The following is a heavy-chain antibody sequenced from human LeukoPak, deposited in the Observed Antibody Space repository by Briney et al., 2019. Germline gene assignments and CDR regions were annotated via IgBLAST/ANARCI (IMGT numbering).Heavy chain of an antibody. J-gene: IGHJ4*02. CDR1: GGSISSSNW. CDR2: IYHSGST. CDR3: ARDYYGDPFDY. D-gene: IGHD4-17*01. Sequence: PSETLSLTCAVSGGSISSSNWWSWVRQPPGKGLEWIGSIYHSGSTYYNPSLKSRVTISVDTSKNQFSLKLSSVTAADTAVYYCARDYYGDPFDYWGQGTLVTVSS. V-gene: IGHV4-4*02.